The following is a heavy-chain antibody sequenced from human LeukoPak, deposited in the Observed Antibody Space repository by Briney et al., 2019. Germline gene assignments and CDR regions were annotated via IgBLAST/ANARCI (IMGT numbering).Heavy chain of an antibody. CDR2: INPNSGGT. CDR3: ARDPPRVAVAGTTPWDY. V-gene: IGHV1-2*02. D-gene: IGHD6-19*01. Sequence: ASVKVSCKASGYTFTGYYMRWVRQAPGQGLEWMGWINPNSGGTNYAQKFQGRVTMTRDTSISTAYMELSRLRSDDTAVYYCARDPPRVAVAGTTPWDYWGQGTLVTVSS. CDR1: GYTFTGYY. J-gene: IGHJ4*02.